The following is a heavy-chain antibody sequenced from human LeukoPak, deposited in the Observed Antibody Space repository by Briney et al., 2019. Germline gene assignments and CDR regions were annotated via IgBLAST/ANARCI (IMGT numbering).Heavy chain of an antibody. V-gene: IGHV3-21*01. CDR1: GFTFSSYS. D-gene: IGHD6-13*01. CDR3: ARDLRDGQQDYYYYGMDV. CDR2: ISSSSSYI. J-gene: IGHJ6*02. Sequence: GGSLRLSCAASGFTFSSYSMNWVRQAPGKGLEWVSSISSSSSYIYYAASVKGRFTISRDNAKNSLYLQMNSLRAEDTAMYYCARDLRDGQQDYYYYGMDVWGQGTTVTVSS.